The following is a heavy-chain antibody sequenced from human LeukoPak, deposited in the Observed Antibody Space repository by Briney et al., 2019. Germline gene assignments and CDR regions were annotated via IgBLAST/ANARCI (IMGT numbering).Heavy chain of an antibody. CDR2: IYSRGY. Sequence: PSETLSLTCTVSGASISSYYWSWLRQPAGKGLEWIGRIYSRGYKFNPSLKSRVPLSVHTSHIQFSLKLSSVPAADAAVYYCTRMSKVTTSYYYYYMDVWGKGTTVTVSS. J-gene: IGHJ6*03. V-gene: IGHV4-4*07. CDR3: TRMSKVTTSYYYYYMDV. CDR1: GASISSYY. D-gene: IGHD4-11*01.